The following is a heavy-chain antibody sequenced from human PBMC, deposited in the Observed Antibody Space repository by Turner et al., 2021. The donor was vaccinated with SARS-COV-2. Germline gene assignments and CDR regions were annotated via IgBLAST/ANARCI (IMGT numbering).Heavy chain of an antibody. D-gene: IGHD6-19*01. CDR2: MKKDGRDA. CDR3: AVYNSGRWV. Sequence: EVQLVESGGDLVQPGESLRLSCIASGITFSTYWMHWVRQAPGKGLEWVSNMKKDGRDASYADSVKGRFSISRDSAKNTLYLQMSTLRVEDTAVYYCAVYNSGRWVWGQGTLVTVSS. V-gene: IGHV3-74*01. CDR1: GITFSTYW. J-gene: IGHJ4*02.